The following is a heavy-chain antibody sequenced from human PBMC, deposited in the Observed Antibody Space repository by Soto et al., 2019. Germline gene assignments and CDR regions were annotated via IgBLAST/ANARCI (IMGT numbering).Heavy chain of an antibody. V-gene: IGHV3-11*05. D-gene: IGHD2-15*01. J-gene: IGHJ2*01. CDR1: GLIFSDYY. Sequence: QVQLVESGGGLVKPGGSVRLSCAASGLIFSDYYMSWIRQAPGKGLEWLSYISSSSSYTNYADSVKGRFTISRDNAKNSLYLQTNSLRDEDTAVYYCAKRAAPTADWYFDLWGRGTLVTVSS. CDR2: ISSSSSYT. CDR3: AKRAAPTADWYFDL.